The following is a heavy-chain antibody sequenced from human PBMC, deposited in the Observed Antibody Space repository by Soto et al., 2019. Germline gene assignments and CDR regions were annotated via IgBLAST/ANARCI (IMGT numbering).Heavy chain of an antibody. V-gene: IGHV3-30*03. D-gene: IGHD6-13*01. J-gene: IGHJ3*02. CDR2: ISYDGSNK. Sequence: GGSLRLSCAASGFTFSSYGMHWVRQAPGKGLEWVAVISYDGSNKYYADSVKGRFTISRDNSKNTLYLQMNSLRAEDTAVYYCARDHLIAAAGHDAFDIWGQGTMVTVSS. CDR1: GFTFSSYG. CDR3: ARDHLIAAAGHDAFDI.